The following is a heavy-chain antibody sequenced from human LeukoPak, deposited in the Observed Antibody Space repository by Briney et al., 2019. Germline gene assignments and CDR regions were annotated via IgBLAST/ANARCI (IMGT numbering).Heavy chain of an antibody. CDR3: ASQLAYCGGDCYSPGGYFDY. V-gene: IGHV4-59*01. D-gene: IGHD2-21*02. CDR2: IYYTGST. J-gene: IGHJ4*02. CDR1: GDSISSSY. Sequence: SEALSLTCTVSGDSISSSYWSWIRQPPGKGLEWIGFIYYTGSTNYNPSLKSRVTISVDTSKNQFSLKLSSVTAADTAVYYCASQLAYCGGDCYSPGGYFDYWGQGTLVTVSS.